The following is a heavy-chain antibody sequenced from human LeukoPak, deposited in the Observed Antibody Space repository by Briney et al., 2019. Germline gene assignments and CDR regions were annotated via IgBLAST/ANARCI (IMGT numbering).Heavy chain of an antibody. CDR1: GGSISGYY. Sequence: PSETLSLTCTVSGGSISGYYWSWIRQPPGKGLEWIGYIYYSGSTNYNPSLKSRVTISVDTSKNQFSLKLSSVTAADTAVYYCARLKYGMDVWGQGTTVTVSS. CDR2: IYYSGST. CDR3: ARLKYGMDV. V-gene: IGHV4-59*08. J-gene: IGHJ6*02.